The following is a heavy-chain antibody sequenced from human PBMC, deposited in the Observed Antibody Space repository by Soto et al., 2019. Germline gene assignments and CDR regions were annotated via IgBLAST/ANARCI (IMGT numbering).Heavy chain of an antibody. V-gene: IGHV3-30-3*01. CDR1: GFSFSISP. CDR2: ISYDGTNK. CDR3: ARDPKTSGGQHWAFNYFDS. Sequence: QVQLVESGGGVVQPGRSLRLSCAASGFSFSISPMHWVRQAPGKGPEWVALISYDGTNKFYADSVKGRFTISRDNSKSTLYLQVDSLRPEDAAVYYCARDPKTSGGQHWAFNYFDSWGQGTTVAVSS. D-gene: IGHD7-27*01. J-gene: IGHJ4*02.